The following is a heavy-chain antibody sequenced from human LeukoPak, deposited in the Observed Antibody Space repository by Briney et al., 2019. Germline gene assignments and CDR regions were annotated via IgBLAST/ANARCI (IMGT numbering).Heavy chain of an antibody. CDR2: IYYTGST. D-gene: IGHD3-10*01. CDR3: VRGVRI. CDR1: GGSISSSSYY. Sequence: SETLSLTCTVSGGSISSSSYYWGWIRQPPGKGLEWIGNIYYTGSTYYNPSLKSRVTISVDTSKNQFSLKLSSVTAADTAVYYCVRGVRIWGQGTMVTVSS. J-gene: IGHJ3*02. V-gene: IGHV4-39*01.